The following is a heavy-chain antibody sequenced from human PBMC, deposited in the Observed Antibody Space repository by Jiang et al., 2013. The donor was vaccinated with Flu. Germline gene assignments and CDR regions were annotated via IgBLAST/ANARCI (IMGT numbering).Heavy chain of an antibody. V-gene: IGHV4-34*01. D-gene: IGHD6-13*01. CDR1: GGSFSGYY. J-gene: IGHJ4*02. CDR3: ARFTRSSWDPDY. CDR2: INHSGST. Sequence: LLKPSETLSLTCAVYGGSFSGYYWSWIRQPPGKGLEWIGEINHSGSTNYNPSLKSRVTISVDTSKNQFSLKLSSVTAADTAVYYCARFTRSSWDPDYWGRGTLVTVSS.